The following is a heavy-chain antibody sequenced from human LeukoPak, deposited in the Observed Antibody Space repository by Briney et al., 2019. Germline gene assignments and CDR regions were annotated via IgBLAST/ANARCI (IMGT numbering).Heavy chain of an antibody. V-gene: IGHV4-61*02. CDR2: IYTGGST. CDR1: GGSISSGSYY. J-gene: IGHJ3*02. Sequence: PSETLSLTCTVSGGSISSGSYYWSWIRQPAGKGLEWIGRIYTGGSTNCNPSLKSRVTISVDTSKNQFSLKLSSVTAADTAVYYCARAGGDAFDIWGQGTMVTVS. D-gene: IGHD3-10*01. CDR3: ARAGGDAFDI.